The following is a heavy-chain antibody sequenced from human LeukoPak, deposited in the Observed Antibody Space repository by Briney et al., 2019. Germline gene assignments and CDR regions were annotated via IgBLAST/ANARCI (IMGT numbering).Heavy chain of an antibody. CDR2: ITTSSSYI. CDR1: GFTFSSYS. D-gene: IGHD1-26*01. Sequence: GGSLRLSCAASGFTFSSYSMDWVRQAPGKGLEWVSSITTSSSYIYYADSVKGRLTISRDNARNSLYLQMNSLRAEDTAVYYCARGVGGSYSPWGQGTLVTVSS. V-gene: IGHV3-21*01. CDR3: ARGVGGSYSP. J-gene: IGHJ5*02.